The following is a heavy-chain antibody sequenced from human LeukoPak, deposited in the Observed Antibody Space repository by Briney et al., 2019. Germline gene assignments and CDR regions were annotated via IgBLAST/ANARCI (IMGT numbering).Heavy chain of an antibody. D-gene: IGHD5-18*01. J-gene: IGHJ4*02. Sequence: SQTLSLTCTVSGGSISSGDYYWSWIRQPPGKGREWIGYIYYSGSTYYNPSLKSRVTISVDTSKNQFSLKLSSVTAADTAVYYCARDVADTAMGFDYWGQGTLVTVSS. CDR2: IYYSGST. CDR3: ARDVADTAMGFDY. V-gene: IGHV4-30-4*08. CDR1: GGSISSGDYY.